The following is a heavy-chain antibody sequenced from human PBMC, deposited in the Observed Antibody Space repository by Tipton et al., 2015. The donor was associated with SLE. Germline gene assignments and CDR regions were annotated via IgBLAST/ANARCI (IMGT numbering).Heavy chain of an antibody. Sequence: SLRLSCAASGFIVSSNYMSWVRQAPGKGLEWLSGISWHSNSMVYADSVKGRFTISRDNAKSSLYLQMNSLMPGDTALYYCVKGWGFDFWSVYPDYWGQGTLVTVSS. D-gene: IGHD3-3*01. V-gene: IGHV3-9*01. CDR3: VKGWGFDFWSVYPDY. J-gene: IGHJ4*02. CDR2: ISWHSNSM. CDR1: GFIVSSNY.